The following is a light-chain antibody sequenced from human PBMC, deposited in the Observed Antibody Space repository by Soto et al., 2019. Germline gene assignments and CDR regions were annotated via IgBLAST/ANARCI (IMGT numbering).Light chain of an antibody. CDR1: QSISSSY. CDR3: QQRSNWPGT. CDR2: GAS. V-gene: IGKV3D-20*02. J-gene: IGKJ1*01. Sequence: EIVLTQSPGTLSLSPGERATLSCRASQSISSSYLAWYQQKPGQAPRLLIYGASSRATGTPDRFSGSGSGTDFTLTISRLEPEDFAVYYCQQRSNWPGTFGQGTKVDIK.